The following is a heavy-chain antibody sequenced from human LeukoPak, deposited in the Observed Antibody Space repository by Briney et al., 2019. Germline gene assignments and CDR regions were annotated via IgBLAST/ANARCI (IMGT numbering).Heavy chain of an antibody. CDR2: FDPEDGET. CDR1: GYTLTELS. CDR3: ATFSDYGDYHFAY. D-gene: IGHD4-17*01. J-gene: IGHJ4*02. V-gene: IGHV1-24*01. Sequence: ASVKVSCKVSGYTLTELSMHWVRQAPGKGLEWMGGFDPEDGETIYAQKFQGRDTMTEDTSTDTAYMELSSLRSEDTAVYYCATFSDYGDYHFAYWGQGTLVTVSS.